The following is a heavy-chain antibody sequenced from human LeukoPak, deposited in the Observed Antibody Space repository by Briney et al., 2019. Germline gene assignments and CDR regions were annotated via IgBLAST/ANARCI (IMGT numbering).Heavy chain of an antibody. D-gene: IGHD1-26*01. V-gene: IGHV3-72*01. CDR1: GFTFSDHY. Sequence: SGGSLKLSCAASGFTFSDHYMDWVRQAPGKGLEWVGRSRSKANSYTTEYAASVKGRFTISRDNSKNTLYLQMNSLRAEDTAVYYCAKDHELEWELHAFDYWGQGTLVTVSS. CDR2: SRSKANSYTT. J-gene: IGHJ4*02. CDR3: AKDHELEWELHAFDY.